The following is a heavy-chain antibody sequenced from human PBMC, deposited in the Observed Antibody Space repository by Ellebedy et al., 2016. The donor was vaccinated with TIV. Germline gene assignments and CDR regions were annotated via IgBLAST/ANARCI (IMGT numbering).Heavy chain of an antibody. D-gene: IGHD3-22*01. V-gene: IGHV3-53*01. J-gene: IGHJ4*02. CDR1: GFTVSSIY. CDR3: ARGVRGYWAFDY. Sequence: GESLKISCAASGFTVSSIYMTWVRQAPAKGLEWVSVIHSGGSPGYADSVKGRFTISRDDSKNTLYLQMSSLRAEYTAVYYCARGVRGYWAFDYWGQGALVTVSS. CDR2: IHSGGSP.